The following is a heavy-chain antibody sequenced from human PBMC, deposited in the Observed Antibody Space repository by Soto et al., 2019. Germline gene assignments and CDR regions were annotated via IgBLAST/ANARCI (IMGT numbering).Heavy chain of an antibody. CDR2: ISGSGGST. D-gene: IGHD4-17*01. CDR3: ANAQALRYHRYFDL. CDR1: GFTFSSYA. Sequence: EVQLLESGGGVVQPGGSLRLSCAASGFTFSSYAMSWVRQAPGKGLEWVSAISGSGGSTYYADSVKGRFTISRDNSKNTPYLQMNSLRAEDTAVYYCANAQALRYHRYFDLWGRGTLVTVSS. V-gene: IGHV3-23*01. J-gene: IGHJ2*01.